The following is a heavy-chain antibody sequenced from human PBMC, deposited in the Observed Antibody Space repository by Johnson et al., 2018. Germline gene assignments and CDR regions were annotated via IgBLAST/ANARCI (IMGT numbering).Heavy chain of an antibody. D-gene: IGHD2-15*01. J-gene: IGHJ4*02. V-gene: IGHV3-23*04. CDR3: IQYNPATYSAYFDY. CDR2: ISTSGTTT. CDR1: GITFTSYA. Sequence: EVQLVESGGGLVQXGGSLRLXCAASGITFTSYAMAWVRQAPGKGLEWVSAISTSGTTTFYADSVKGRFPISRDNSKNTLYLQMNSLRVEETAVYYCIQYNPATYSAYFDYCGQGTLVTVSS.